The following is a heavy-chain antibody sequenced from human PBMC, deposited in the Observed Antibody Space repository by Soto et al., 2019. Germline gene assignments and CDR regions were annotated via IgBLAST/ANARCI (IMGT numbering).Heavy chain of an antibody. Sequence: EVQLVESGGGLVQPGESLRLSCAASGFAFTYHYMDWVRQAPGRGLEWVGRIRTKPKTYTTEFAAPVRGRFIISRDDSKNSLSLQMNSLKTEDTAVYYCVRVRDGGAFDIWGQGTMVTVSS. CDR2: IRTKPKTYTT. CDR3: VRVRDGGAFDI. D-gene: IGHD2-21*02. CDR1: GFAFTYHY. J-gene: IGHJ3*02. V-gene: IGHV3-72*01.